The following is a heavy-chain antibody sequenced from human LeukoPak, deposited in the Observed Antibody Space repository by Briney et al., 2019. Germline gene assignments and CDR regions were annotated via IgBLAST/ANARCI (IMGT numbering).Heavy chain of an antibody. V-gene: IGHV3-30*03. D-gene: IGHD1-26*01. J-gene: IGHJ3*02. CDR3: ARVGATPSGAFDI. Sequence: GRSLRLSCAASGFTFSSYGMHWVRQAPGKGLEWVAVMSYDGSNKYYADSVKGRFTISRDNSKNTLYLQMNSLRAEDTAVYYCARVGATPSGAFDIWGQGTMVTVSS. CDR1: GFTFSSYG. CDR2: MSYDGSNK.